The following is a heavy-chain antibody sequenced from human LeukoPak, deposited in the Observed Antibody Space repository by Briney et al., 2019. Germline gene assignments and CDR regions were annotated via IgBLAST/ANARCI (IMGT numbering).Heavy chain of an antibody. CDR1: GFTFSSYA. D-gene: IGHD2-15*01. J-gene: IGHJ5*02. V-gene: IGHV3-30-3*01. CDR3: ARDSGVAYNWFDP. Sequence: GGSLRLSCAAPGFTFSSYAMSWVRQAPGKGLDWVAVISYDGSNKYYADSVKGRFTISRDNSKNTLYLQMNSLRAEGTAVYYCARDSGVAYNWFDPWGQGTLVTVSS. CDR2: ISYDGSNK.